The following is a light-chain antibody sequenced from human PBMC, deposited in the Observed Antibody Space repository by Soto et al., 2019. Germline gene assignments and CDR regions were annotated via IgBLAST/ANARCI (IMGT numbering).Light chain of an antibody. CDR3: SSYTSSSTYVV. CDR1: SSDVGGYNY. Sequence: QSALTQPASVSGSPGQSITISCTGTSSDVGGYNYVSWYQQHPGKAPKLMIYDVSNRPSGVSNRFSDSKSGNTASLTISGLQAEDEADCYCSSYTSSSTYVVFGGGTKLTVL. V-gene: IGLV2-14*01. CDR2: DVS. J-gene: IGLJ2*01.